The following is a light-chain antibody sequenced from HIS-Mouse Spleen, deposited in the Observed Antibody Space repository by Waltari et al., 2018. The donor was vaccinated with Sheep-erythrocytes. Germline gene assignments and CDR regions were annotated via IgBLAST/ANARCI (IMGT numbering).Light chain of an antibody. CDR2: QDS. J-gene: IGLJ2*01. Sequence: SYELTQPPSVSVSPGQTASITCSGDKLGDKYACCDNQKPCQSPVLVIYQDSKRPSGIPEGFSGSNSGNTATLTISGTQAMDGADYYCQAWDRSTVVFGGGTKLTVL. V-gene: IGLV3-1*01. CDR1: KLGDKY. CDR3: QAWDRSTVV.